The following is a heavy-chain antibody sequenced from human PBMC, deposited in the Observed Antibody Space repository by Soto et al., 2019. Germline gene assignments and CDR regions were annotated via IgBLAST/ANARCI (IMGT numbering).Heavy chain of an antibody. V-gene: IGHV3-48*01. CDR2: ISSSTATI. CDR1: GFTFSSYS. J-gene: IGHJ4*02. D-gene: IGHD1-26*01. Sequence: GGSLRLSCAASGFTFSSYSMNWVRQAPGKGLEWVSYISSSTATIYYAESVKGRFTISRDNARNSLYLQMNSLRAEDTAVYYCARVVISGSYLDYWGQGTLVTVSS. CDR3: ARVVISGSYLDY.